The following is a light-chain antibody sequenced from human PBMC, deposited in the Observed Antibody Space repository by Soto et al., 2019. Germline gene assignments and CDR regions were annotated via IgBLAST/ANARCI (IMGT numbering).Light chain of an antibody. CDR1: QYIHNY. Sequence: DIQMTQSPSTLSASVGDRVTITCRASQYIHNYLARYKQKPGEAPKLLIYEAANLESGVPSRFSGSGTGTEFTLTISSLQPDDFATYYCQQSNNYPWTFGQGTRVEI. J-gene: IGKJ1*01. CDR2: EAA. V-gene: IGKV1-5*03. CDR3: QQSNNYPWT.